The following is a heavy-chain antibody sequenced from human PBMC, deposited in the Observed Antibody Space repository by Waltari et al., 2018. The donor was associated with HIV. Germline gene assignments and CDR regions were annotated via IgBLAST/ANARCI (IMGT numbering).Heavy chain of an antibody. CDR2: LYSGGST. J-gene: IGHJ1*01. Sequence: EVQLVESGGGLVQPGGSLRLSCVASGFTVSSNYMSWVRQAPGKGLGWVSVLYSGGSTYYADSVKGRFTISRDDSKNTLYLQMNSLRPEDTAVYYCAREVGFQHWGQGTLVTVSS. V-gene: IGHV3-66*02. CDR1: GFTVSSNY. CDR3: AREVGFQH. D-gene: IGHD1-26*01.